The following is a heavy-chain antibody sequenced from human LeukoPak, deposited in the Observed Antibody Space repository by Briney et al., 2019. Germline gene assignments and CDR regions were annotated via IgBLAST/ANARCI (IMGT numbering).Heavy chain of an antibody. Sequence: PGGSLRLSCAASGFTFKTYGMSWVRHAPGKGLEWVPAISGNGKTTYCADSVKGRFTIYRDNSKNTVYLQMISLSAEDTAIYYCAKGSSSSWYDAFDIWGQGSMVTVSS. CDR3: AKGSSSSWYDAFDI. CDR1: GFTFKTYG. V-gene: IGHV3-23*01. CDR2: ISGNGKTT. D-gene: IGHD6-13*01. J-gene: IGHJ3*02.